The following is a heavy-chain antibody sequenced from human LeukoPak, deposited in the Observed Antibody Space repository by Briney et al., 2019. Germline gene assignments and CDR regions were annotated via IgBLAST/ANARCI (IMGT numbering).Heavy chain of an antibody. CDR2: IYYSGST. CDR3: ATGSYYNVGFDY. D-gene: IGHD3-10*01. V-gene: IGHV4-39*01. J-gene: IGHJ4*02. Sequence: SETLSLTCTVSGGSISSSSYYWGWIRQPPGKGLEWIGSIYYSGSTYYNPSLKSRVTISVDTSKNQFSLKLSSVTAADTAVYYCATGSYYNVGFDYWGREPWSPSPQ. CDR1: GGSISSSSYY.